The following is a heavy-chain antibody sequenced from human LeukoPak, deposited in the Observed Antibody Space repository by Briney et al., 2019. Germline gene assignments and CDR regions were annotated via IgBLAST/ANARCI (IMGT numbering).Heavy chain of an antibody. D-gene: IGHD1-26*01. CDR2: IIPIFGTA. V-gene: IGHV1-69*05. Sequence: AASVKVSCKASGGTFSSYAISWVRQAPGQGLEWMGGIIPIFGTANYAQKFQGRVTITTDESTSTAYTELSSLRSEDTAVYYCARMDLGATAFDYWGQGTLVTVSS. J-gene: IGHJ4*02. CDR3: ARMDLGATAFDY. CDR1: GGTFSSYA.